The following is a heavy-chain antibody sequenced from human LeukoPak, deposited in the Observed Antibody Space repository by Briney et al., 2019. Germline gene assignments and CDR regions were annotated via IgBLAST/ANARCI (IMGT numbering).Heavy chain of an antibody. CDR2: ISREGGIA. D-gene: IGHD6-19*01. J-gene: IGHJ4*02. CDR3: AAYSSGWYGGIY. V-gene: IGHV3-30-3*01. CDR1: GFIFSTYD. Sequence: GGSLRLSCAASGFIFSTYDMHWVRQAPGKGLEWVAVISREGGIAYHADSVKGRFTISRDNAKNSLYLQMNSLRAEDTAVYYCAAYSSGWYGGIYWGQGTLVTVSS.